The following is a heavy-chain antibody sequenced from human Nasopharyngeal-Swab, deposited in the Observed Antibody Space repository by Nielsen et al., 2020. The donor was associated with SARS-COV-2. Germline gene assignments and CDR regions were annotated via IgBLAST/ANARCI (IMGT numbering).Heavy chain of an antibody. V-gene: IGHV1-46*02. Sequence: ASVKVSCKASGYTFNNYYIHWVRQAPGQGLEWMGMINPGSGGTTYAQKFQGRVTMTRDTSTSTVFMDLSSLRSEDTAVYYCARRGRCSGSSCDMDVWGHSTTVPVSS. CDR3: ARRGRCSGSSCDMDV. CDR1: GYTFNNYY. D-gene: IGHD2-2*01. CDR2: INPGSGGT. J-gene: IGHJ6*02.